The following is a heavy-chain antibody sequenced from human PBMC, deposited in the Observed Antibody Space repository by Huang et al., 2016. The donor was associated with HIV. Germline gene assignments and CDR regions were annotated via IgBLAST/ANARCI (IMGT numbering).Heavy chain of an antibody. CDR3: ARASGRIQLPGGYFDL. D-gene: IGHD1-1*01. J-gene: IGHJ2*01. Sequence: QVQLVQSAAEVKKPGSSVKVSCEACGGPFSSYAISWVRQAPGQGLEWMGGIIPIFGTTNCTQKFQGRVTITADESSSTAYMELRSRRSEDTAVYYCARASGRIQLPGGYFDLWGRGTLVTVSS. CDR1: GGPFSSYA. V-gene: IGHV1-69*01. CDR2: IIPIFGTT.